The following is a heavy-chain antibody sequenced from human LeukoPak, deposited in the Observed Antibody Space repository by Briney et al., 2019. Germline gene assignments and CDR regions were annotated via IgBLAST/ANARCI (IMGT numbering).Heavy chain of an antibody. J-gene: IGHJ4*02. V-gene: IGHV3-66*01. D-gene: IGHD2/OR15-2a*01. CDR3: ARVGRREEYFFDY. CDR1: GFTISSNY. Sequence: GGSLRLSCAASGFTISSNYMSWVRQAPGKGLEWVSVIYSGGSTYYADSVKGRFTISSDSSKNTLNLQMNSLRAEDTAVYYCARVGRREEYFFDYWGQGTLVTVSS. CDR2: IYSGGST.